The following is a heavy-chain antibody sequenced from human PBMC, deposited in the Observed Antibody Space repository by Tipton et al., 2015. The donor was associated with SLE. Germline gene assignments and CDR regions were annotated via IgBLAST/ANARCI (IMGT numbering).Heavy chain of an antibody. CDR1: GGSISSSSYY. J-gene: IGHJ5*02. CDR3: ARALRGGSGRGWFDP. Sequence: LRLSCTVSGGSISSSSYYWGWIRQPPGKGLEWIGSIYYSGSTYYNPPLKSRVTISVDTSKNHFSRKLSSVTAADTAVYYCARALRGGSGRGWFDPWSQGTLVTVSS. D-gene: IGHD6-19*01. CDR2: IYYSGST. V-gene: IGHV4-39*01.